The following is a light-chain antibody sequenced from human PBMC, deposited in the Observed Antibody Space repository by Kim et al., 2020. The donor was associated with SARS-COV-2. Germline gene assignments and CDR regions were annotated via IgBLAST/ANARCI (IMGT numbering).Light chain of an antibody. Sequence: SPGDRATLSCRASQSVISSYLAWYQQEPGQAPRLVIYGASSRATGIPDRFSGSGSGTDFTLTISRLEPEAFAVYYCQQYVNSLLTFGGGTKVEIK. CDR3: QQYVNSLLT. J-gene: IGKJ4*01. V-gene: IGKV3-20*01. CDR1: QSVISSY. CDR2: GAS.